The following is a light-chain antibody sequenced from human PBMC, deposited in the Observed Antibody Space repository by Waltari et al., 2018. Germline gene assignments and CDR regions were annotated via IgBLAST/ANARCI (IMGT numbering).Light chain of an antibody. J-gene: IGKJ2*01. CDR1: QSISSY. Sequence: DIQMTQPPSSLSASVGHRVTITCRASQSISSYLNWYQQKPGKAPKLLIYAASSLQSGVPSRISGSGSGTDFTLTISSLQPEDFATYYCQQSYSTPDTFGQGTKLEIK. CDR3: QQSYSTPDT. CDR2: AAS. V-gene: IGKV1-39*01.